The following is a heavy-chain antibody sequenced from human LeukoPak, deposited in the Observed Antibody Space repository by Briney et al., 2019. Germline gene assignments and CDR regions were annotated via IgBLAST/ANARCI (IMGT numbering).Heavy chain of an antibody. V-gene: IGHV3-23*01. CDR3: AKLISDYVDY. Sequence: PGGSLRLSCAASGFTFSSYAMSWVRQAPGKGLEWVSSISGSGDSTYYADSVKGRFTISRDNSKNTLYLQMNSLRAEDTAVYYCAKLISDYVDYWGQGTLVTVSS. CDR1: GFTFSSYA. D-gene: IGHD2-15*01. J-gene: IGHJ4*02. CDR2: ISGSGDST.